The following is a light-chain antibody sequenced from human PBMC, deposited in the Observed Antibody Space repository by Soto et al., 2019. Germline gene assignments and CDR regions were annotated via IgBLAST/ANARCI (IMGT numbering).Light chain of an antibody. CDR1: QRISASY. V-gene: IGKV3-20*01. CDR3: QQSGSSPWT. J-gene: IGKJ1*01. CDR2: GGS. Sequence: EIVLTQSPGTLSLSPGERATFSCRASQRISASYLAWYKQKPGQAPRLVIYGGSNRATGIPDRFSGSGSGTDFTLTIIRLEPEDFALYFCQQSGSSPWTFGQGTKVDIK.